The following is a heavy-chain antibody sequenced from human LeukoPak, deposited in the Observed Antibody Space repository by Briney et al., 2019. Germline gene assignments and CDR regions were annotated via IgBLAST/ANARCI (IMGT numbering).Heavy chain of an antibody. CDR1: GFTFSSYA. Sequence: GGSLRLSCSASGFTFSSYAMHWVRQPPGKGLEYVSAISSNGGSTYYADSVKGRFTISRDNSKNTLYLQMSSLRAEDTAVYYCVKGRRITMVRGVKGDAFDIWGQGTMVTVSS. V-gene: IGHV3-64D*06. J-gene: IGHJ3*02. D-gene: IGHD3-10*01. CDR2: ISSNGGST. CDR3: VKGRRITMVRGVKGDAFDI.